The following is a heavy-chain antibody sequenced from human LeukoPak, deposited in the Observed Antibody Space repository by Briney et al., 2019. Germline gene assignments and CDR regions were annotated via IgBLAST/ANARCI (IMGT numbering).Heavy chain of an antibody. Sequence: GGSLRLSCAASGFTFSGYSMNWVRQAPGKGLEWVSYISSDSSTIYYADSVKGRFTISRDNAKNSLYLQMNSLRDEDTAVYYCARHYYASGSYYGYWGQGTLVTVSS. D-gene: IGHD3-10*01. CDR1: GFTFSGYS. V-gene: IGHV3-48*02. J-gene: IGHJ4*02. CDR2: ISSDSSTI. CDR3: ARHYYASGSYYGY.